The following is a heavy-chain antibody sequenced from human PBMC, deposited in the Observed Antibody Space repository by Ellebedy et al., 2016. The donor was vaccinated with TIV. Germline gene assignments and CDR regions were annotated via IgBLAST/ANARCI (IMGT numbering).Heavy chain of an antibody. V-gene: IGHV3-74*01. CDR2: INEDGSAT. CDR1: GFTFSTYW. CDR3: ASIRFDY. Sequence: GGSLRLXXAASGFTFSTYWMHWVRQAPGKGLVWVSRINEDGSATNYADSVKGRFIISRDNAKNTLYLQMNSLRGEDTAVYYCASIRFDYWGQGTLVTVSS. J-gene: IGHJ4*02.